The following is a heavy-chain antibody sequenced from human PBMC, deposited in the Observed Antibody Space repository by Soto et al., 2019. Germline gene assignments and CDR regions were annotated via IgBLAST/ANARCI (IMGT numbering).Heavy chain of an antibody. CDR3: ARDDFTGLHF. J-gene: IGHJ4*02. D-gene: IGHD3-9*01. CDR2: IYKDGTT. V-gene: IGHV4-31*03. Sequence: QVQLQESGPGLVKPSQTLSLTCTVSGGSINSGTFYWPWIRQPPGKGLEWIGYIYKDGTTYFHQALRSRVTMSLDTSKNQFSLNLTSVTAADTAVYYCARDDFTGLHFWGQGSLVTVSS. CDR1: GGSINSGTFY.